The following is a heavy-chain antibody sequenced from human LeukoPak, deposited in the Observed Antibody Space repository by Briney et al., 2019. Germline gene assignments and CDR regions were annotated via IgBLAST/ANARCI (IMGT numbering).Heavy chain of an antibody. V-gene: IGHV5-51*01. CDR2: IYPGDSDT. J-gene: IGHJ4*02. CDR3: ARLYYYDSSGYWVALYYFDY. CDR1: GYSFTSYW. D-gene: IGHD3-22*01. Sequence: GESLKISCKGSGYSFTSYWIGWVRQMPGKGLEWMGIIYPGDSDTRYSPSFQGQVTISADKSISTAYLQWSSLKASDTAMYYCARLYYYDSSGYWVALYYFDYWGQGTLVTVSS.